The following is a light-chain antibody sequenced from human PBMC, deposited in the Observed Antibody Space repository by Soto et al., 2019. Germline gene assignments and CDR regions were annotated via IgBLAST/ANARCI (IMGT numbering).Light chain of an antibody. Sequence: EIVLTQSPGTLSLSPGERATLSCRASQSVSSNLAWYQQKPGQAPRLLIYGASTRATGIPARFGGSGSGTEFTLTISSLQSEDFAVYYCQQYNNWPPWTFGQGTKV. CDR1: QSVSSN. CDR2: GAS. J-gene: IGKJ1*01. V-gene: IGKV3-15*01. CDR3: QQYNNWPPWT.